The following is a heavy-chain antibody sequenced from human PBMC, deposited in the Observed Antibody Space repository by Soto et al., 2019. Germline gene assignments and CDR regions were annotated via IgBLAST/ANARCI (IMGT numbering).Heavy chain of an antibody. V-gene: IGHV4-31*03. D-gene: IGHD1-26*01. CDR3: AREVVSPATSDALDI. Sequence: QVQLPESGPGLVTPSQTLSLTCTVSGGSISSNNYFWSWIRQHPGKGLEWIGYISYTGSAYYSPALESRVTISVDTSKNQFSLRLNAVTAADTSMYYCAREVVSPATSDALDIWGQGTMVTVSS. J-gene: IGHJ3*02. CDR2: ISYTGSA. CDR1: GGSISSNNYF.